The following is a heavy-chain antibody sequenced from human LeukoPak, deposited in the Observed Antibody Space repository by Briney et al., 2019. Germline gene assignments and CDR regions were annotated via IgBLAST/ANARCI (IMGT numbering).Heavy chain of an antibody. Sequence: SQTLSLTCTVSGGSISSGGYYWSWIRQHPGKGLEWIGYIYYSGSTYYNPSLKSQVTISVDTSKNQFSLKLSSVTAADTAVYYCARAVHSSGYYPMYYFDYWGQGTLVTVSS. CDR3: ARAVHSSGYYPMYYFDY. V-gene: IGHV4-31*01. J-gene: IGHJ4*02. CDR1: GGSISSGGYY. D-gene: IGHD3-22*01. CDR2: IYYSGST.